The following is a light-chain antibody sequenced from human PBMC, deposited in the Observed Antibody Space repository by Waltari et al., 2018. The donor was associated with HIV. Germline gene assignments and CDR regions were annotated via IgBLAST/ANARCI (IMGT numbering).Light chain of an antibody. CDR1: QSVSTF. CDR3: QQRDNWPPAPT. CDR2: DAS. Sequence: EIVLTQSPATLSLSPGERATLSCRASQSVSTFLAWYQQKPGQAPRLIIYDASIRATGIPARFSGSGSGTDFTLTISSLEPEDFAVYYCQQRDNWPPAPTFGGGTKVEI. V-gene: IGKV3-11*01. J-gene: IGKJ4*01.